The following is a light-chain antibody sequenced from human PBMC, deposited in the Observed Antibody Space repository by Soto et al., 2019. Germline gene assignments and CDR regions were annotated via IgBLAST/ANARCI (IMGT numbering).Light chain of an antibody. CDR3: QQYNSYSPS. CDR2: DAS. CDR1: QSISSW. V-gene: IGKV1-5*01. J-gene: IGKJ2*01. Sequence: DIQMTQSPSTLSASVGDRVTITCRASQSISSWLAWYQQKPGKAPKLLIYDASSLESGVPSRFSGSGSGPELTLTISSLQPDDFATYYCQQYNSYSPSFGQGTKLEIK.